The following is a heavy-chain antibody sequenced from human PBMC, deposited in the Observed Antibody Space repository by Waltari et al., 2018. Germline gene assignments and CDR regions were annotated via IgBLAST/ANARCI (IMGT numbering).Heavy chain of an antibody. D-gene: IGHD3-3*01. J-gene: IGHJ5*02. CDR3: ARGRDVFANFDYNWFDP. V-gene: IGHV1-8*02. CDR1: GYSFINYE. CDR2: VNPNRGAT. Sequence: QVQLVQSGAEVLRPGASVKVSCQASGYSFINYEINWGRQAAGQGLEWMGWVNPNRGATAYAQRCQGRITMTWDTSISTAYMELSNLRSDDTAVLYCARGRDVFANFDYNWFDPWGQGTLVTVSS.